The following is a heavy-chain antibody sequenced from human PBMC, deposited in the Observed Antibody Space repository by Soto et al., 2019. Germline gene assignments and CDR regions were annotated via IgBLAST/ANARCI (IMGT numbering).Heavy chain of an antibody. Sequence: GGSLRLSCAASGVTSSSYGMHWVRQAPGKGLEWVAVIWYDGSNKYYADSVKGRFTISRDNSKNTLYLQMNSLRAEDTAVYYCARDHFGYNWNYPPYFDYWGQGTLVTVSS. CDR1: GVTSSSYG. J-gene: IGHJ4*02. D-gene: IGHD1-7*01. CDR2: IWYDGSNK. V-gene: IGHV3-33*01. CDR3: ARDHFGYNWNYPPYFDY.